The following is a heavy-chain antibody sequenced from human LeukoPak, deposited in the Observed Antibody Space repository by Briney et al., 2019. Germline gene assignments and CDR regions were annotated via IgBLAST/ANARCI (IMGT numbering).Heavy chain of an antibody. CDR2: MYYGGST. CDR1: GGSITSTSYY. V-gene: IGHV4-39*01. J-gene: IGHJ4*02. CDR3: ASTHYDILTPSYYVDF. Sequence: SETLCLTCTVSGGSITSTSYYWGWIRQPPGKGLEWIGSMYYGGSTYSNPSLKSRVTISVDTSKNQFSLNLSSVTASDTAVFYCASTHYDILTPSYYVDFWGQGTLVTVSS. D-gene: IGHD3-9*01.